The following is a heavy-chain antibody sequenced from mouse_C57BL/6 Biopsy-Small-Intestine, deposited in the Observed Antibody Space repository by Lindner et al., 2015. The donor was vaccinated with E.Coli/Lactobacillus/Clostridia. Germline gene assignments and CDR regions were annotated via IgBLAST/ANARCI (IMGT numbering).Heavy chain of an antibody. Sequence: SVKVSCKVSGNTLTEVSMHWVRQAPGKGLEWMGGFDPEHAKAIYAQNFQGRVTMTEDTSTDTGYMELRSLRSEDTAVYYCAASHLIRFLEYKPRGGMDLRGQGTTVTVSS. V-gene: IGHV1-83*01. J-gene: IGHJ1*01. CDR1: NTLTEVSM. D-gene: IGHD1-1*02. CDR2: DPEHAKAI. CDR3: ASHLIRFLEYKPRGGMDL.